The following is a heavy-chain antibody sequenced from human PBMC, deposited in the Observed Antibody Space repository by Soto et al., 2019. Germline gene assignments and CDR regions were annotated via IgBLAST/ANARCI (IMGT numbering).Heavy chain of an antibody. V-gene: IGHV4-31*03. CDR2: IYYSGST. J-gene: IGHJ6*02. D-gene: IGHD3-9*01. CDR1: GGSISSGGYY. CDR3: ARDGKDYDTLTGTEGGMDV. Sequence: SETLSLTCTVSGGSISSGGYYWSWIRQHPGKGLEWIGYIYYSGSTYYNPSLKSRVTISVDTSKNQFSLKLSSVTAADTAVYYCARDGKDYDTLTGTEGGMDVWGQGPTVT.